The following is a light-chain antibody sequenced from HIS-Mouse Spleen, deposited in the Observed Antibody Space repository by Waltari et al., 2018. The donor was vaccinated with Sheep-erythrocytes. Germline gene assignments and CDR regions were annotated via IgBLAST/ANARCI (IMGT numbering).Light chain of an antibody. CDR3: QQYGSSPLFT. V-gene: IGKV3-20*01. CDR1: QSVSSSY. CDR2: GAS. J-gene: IGKJ3*01. Sequence: EIVLTQSPDTLSLSPGERATLSCRASQSVSSSYLAWYQQKPGQPPRLLIYGASSRATGIPDRFSGSGSGTEFTLTISRLGPEDFAVYYCQQYGSSPLFTFGPGTKVDIK.